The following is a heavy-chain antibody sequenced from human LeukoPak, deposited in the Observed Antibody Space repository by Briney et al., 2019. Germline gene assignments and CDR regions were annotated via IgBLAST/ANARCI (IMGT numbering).Heavy chain of an antibody. CDR1: GASIDRSTYY. CDR2: VYYSGST. V-gene: IGHV4-39*01. D-gene: IGHD6-25*01. Sequence: SETLSLTCSVSGASIDRSTYYWGWSRPPPGKGLEWIGSVYYSGSTYYNSALKSRVTISVDTSKNQFSLKLYSVTAADTSVYFCARIAAPGLAWGQGTLVTVSS. CDR3: ARIAAPGLA. J-gene: IGHJ5*02.